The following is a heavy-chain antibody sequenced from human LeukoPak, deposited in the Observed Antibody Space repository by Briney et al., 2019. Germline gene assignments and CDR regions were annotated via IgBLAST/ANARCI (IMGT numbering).Heavy chain of an antibody. CDR3: ARDGYYYDSSGFLDY. Sequence: QSGRSLRLSCAASGFTFSSYGMHWVRQAPGKGLEWVAVISYDGSNKYYADSVKGRFTISRDNSRNTLYLQMNSLRAEDTAVYYCARDGYYYDSSGFLDYWGQGTLVTVSS. CDR1: GFTFSSYG. V-gene: IGHV3-30*03. J-gene: IGHJ4*02. D-gene: IGHD3-22*01. CDR2: ISYDGSNK.